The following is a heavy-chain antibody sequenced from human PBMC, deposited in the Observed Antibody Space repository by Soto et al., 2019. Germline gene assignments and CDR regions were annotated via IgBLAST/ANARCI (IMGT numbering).Heavy chain of an antibody. Sequence: QVQLVESGGGVVQPGRSLRLSCAASGFTFSNSGMHWVRQAPGKGLEWVAVISFDGNTQFYADSVKGRFSISRDNSKNTMYLDMSSLSAGGAAVYYWTGQIAAGHWGQGTLVTVSS. D-gene: IGHD3-9*01. J-gene: IGHJ4*02. CDR2: ISFDGNTQ. CDR1: GFTFSNSG. V-gene: IGHV3-30*03. CDR3: TGQIAAGH.